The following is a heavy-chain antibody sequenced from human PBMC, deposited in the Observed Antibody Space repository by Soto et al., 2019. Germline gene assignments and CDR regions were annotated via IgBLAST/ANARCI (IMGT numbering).Heavy chain of an antibody. Sequence: QVQLQESGPGLVKPSETMSLTCVVSGGSISSRQWWSWVSQSPGKGLEWIGEIYHSGSTNYNPSPYSRVTLSLYKSKNHFSLKLTSVTAADTAVYYCATREGLPDPFDIWGQGTMVTVSS. V-gene: IGHV4-4*02. CDR1: GGSISSRQW. D-gene: IGHD1-26*01. CDR3: ATREGLPDPFDI. CDR2: IYHSGST. J-gene: IGHJ3*02.